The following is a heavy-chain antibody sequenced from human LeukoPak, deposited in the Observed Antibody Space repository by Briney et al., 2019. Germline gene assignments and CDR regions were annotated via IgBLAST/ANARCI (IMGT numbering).Heavy chain of an antibody. CDR1: GYSFGSFG. J-gene: IGHJ4*02. CDR3: ARGGYYGSGSFPDY. Sequence: ASVKVSCKASGYSFGSFGINWVRQDPGQGLEWMGWISAYNGNTNYAQKVQGRVTMTTDTSTSTAYMDLMNLRSDDTAVYYCARGGYYGSGSFPDYWRQGTLVTVSS. V-gene: IGHV1-18*01. D-gene: IGHD3-10*01. CDR2: ISAYNGNT.